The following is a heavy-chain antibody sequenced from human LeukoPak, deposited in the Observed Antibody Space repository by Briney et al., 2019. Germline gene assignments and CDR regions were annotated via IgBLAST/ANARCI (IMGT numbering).Heavy chain of an antibody. Sequence: GGSLRLSCAASGFTVSSNYMNWVRQAPGKGLEWVSLIYSGSSTYYADSVKGRFTISRDNAKNSLYLQMNSLRAEDTAVYYCAREARITYYDILTGLDYWGQGTLVTVSS. CDR3: AREARITYYDILTGLDY. CDR2: IYSGSST. D-gene: IGHD3-9*01. V-gene: IGHV3-66*01. J-gene: IGHJ4*02. CDR1: GFTVSSNY.